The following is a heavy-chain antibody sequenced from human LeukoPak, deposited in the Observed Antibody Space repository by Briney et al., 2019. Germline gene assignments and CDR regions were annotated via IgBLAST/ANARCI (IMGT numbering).Heavy chain of an antibody. V-gene: IGHV3-23*03. Sequence: GGSLRLSCVASGFTFSKYTMSWVRQAPGKGLEWVSGIYGGVTATTFYAESVKGRFTISRDNSKNTLYLQMNSLRDEDTAVYYCAKGLDWNPDYWGQGTLVTVSS. J-gene: IGHJ4*02. CDR2: IYGGVTATT. D-gene: IGHD1-1*01. CDR3: AKGLDWNPDY. CDR1: GFTFSKYT.